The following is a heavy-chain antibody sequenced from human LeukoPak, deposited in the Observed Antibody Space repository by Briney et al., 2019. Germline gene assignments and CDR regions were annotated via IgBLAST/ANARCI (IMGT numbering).Heavy chain of an antibody. D-gene: IGHD2-8*01. CDR3: ATLGYCTNGVCSHFDY. V-gene: IGHV1-69*13. CDR1: GGTFSSYA. CDR2: IIPIFGTA. J-gene: IGHJ4*02. Sequence: SVNVSCKASGGTFSSYAISWVRQAPGQGLEWMGGIIPIFGTANYAQKFQGRVTITADESTSTAYMELSSLRSEDTAVYYCATLGYCTNGVCSHFDYWGQGTLVTVSS.